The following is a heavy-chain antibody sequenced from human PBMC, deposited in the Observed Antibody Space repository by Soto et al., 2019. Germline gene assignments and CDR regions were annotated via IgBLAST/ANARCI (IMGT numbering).Heavy chain of an antibody. CDR1: GYTFTSYG. CDR2: ISAYNGNT. Sequence: QVQLVQSGAEVKKPGASVKVSCKASGYTFTSYGISWVRQAPGQGLEWMGWISAYNGNTKYAQKLQGRVTMTTDTTTSTASMEMASMRSYGTGAEYRAGDSPPPDYWGQGTLVSVSS. V-gene: IGHV1-18*01. J-gene: IGHJ4*02. CDR3: AGDSPPPDY.